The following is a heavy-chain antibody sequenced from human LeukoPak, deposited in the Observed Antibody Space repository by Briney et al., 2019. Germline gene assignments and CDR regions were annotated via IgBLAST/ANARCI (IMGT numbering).Heavy chain of an antibody. CDR1: GYTFTSYY. D-gene: IGHD2-15*01. V-gene: IGHV1-46*01. Sequence: ASVKVSCKASGYTFTSYYMHWVRQAPGQGLEWMGIINPSGGSTSYAQKFQGRVTMTRDTSISTAYMELSRLRSDDTAVYYCARDSLRDYWGQGTLVTVSS. CDR3: ARDSLRDY. CDR2: INPSGGST. J-gene: IGHJ4*02.